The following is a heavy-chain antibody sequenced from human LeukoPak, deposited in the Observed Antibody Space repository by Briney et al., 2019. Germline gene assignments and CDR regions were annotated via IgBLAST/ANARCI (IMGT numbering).Heavy chain of an antibody. Sequence: GGSLRLSCAASGFTFSSYAMSWVRQAPEKGLEWVSSISGSGGSTYYADSVKGRFTISRDNSKNTLYLQMNSLRAEDTAVYYCAKFGGAGYSSGWYANYFFDYWGQGTLVTVSS. CDR2: ISGSGGST. CDR1: GFTFSSYA. CDR3: AKFGGAGYSSGWYANYFFDY. J-gene: IGHJ4*02. V-gene: IGHV3-23*01. D-gene: IGHD6-19*01.